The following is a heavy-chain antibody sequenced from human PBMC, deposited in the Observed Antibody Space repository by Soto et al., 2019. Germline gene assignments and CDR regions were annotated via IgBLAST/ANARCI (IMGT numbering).Heavy chain of an antibody. CDR2: INHSGST. V-gene: IGHV4-34*01. D-gene: IGHD6-13*01. CDR3: ARGYSSSWYPG. Sequence: SETLSLTCAVYGGSFSGYCWSWIRQPPGKGLEWIGEINHSGSTNYNPSLKSRVTISVDTSKNQFSLKLSSVTAADTAVYYCARGYSSSWYPGWGQGTLVTVSS. CDR1: GGSFSGYC. J-gene: IGHJ4*02.